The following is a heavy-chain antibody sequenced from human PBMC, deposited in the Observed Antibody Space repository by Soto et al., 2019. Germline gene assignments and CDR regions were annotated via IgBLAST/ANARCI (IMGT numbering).Heavy chain of an antibody. CDR3: AKEASGGWYGEIDY. CDR2: ISWDGGST. Sequence: GGSLRLSCAASGFTFDDYAMHWVRQAPGKGLEWVSLISWDGGSTYYADSVKGRFTISRDNSKNSLYLQMNSLRAEDTALYYCAKEASGGWYGEIDYWGQGTLVTVSS. V-gene: IGHV3-43D*03. D-gene: IGHD6-19*01. CDR1: GFTFDDYA. J-gene: IGHJ4*02.